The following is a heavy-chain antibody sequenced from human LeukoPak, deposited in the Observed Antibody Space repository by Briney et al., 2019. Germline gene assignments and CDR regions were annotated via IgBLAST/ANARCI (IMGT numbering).Heavy chain of an antibody. Sequence: GGSLRLSCAASGFTFSSYWMSWVRQAPGKGLEWVANIKQDGSEKYYMDSVKGRFTISRDNAKNSLYLQMNSLRGEDTAVYYRARGAERSGYDYWGQGTLVTVAS. J-gene: IGHJ4*02. CDR1: GFTFSSYW. D-gene: IGHD3-22*01. CDR2: IKQDGSEK. CDR3: ARGAERSGYDY. V-gene: IGHV3-7*01.